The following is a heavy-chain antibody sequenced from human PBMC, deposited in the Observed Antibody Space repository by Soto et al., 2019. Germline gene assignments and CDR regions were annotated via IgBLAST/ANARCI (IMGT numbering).Heavy chain of an antibody. CDR1: GYTFTSYD. D-gene: IGHD3-3*01. J-gene: IGHJ3*02. CDR2: MNPNSGNT. CDR3: ARGRWYDFWSGYSNDAFDI. V-gene: IGHV1-8*01. Sequence: ASGKVSCKASGYTFTSYDINWVRQATGQGLEWMGWMNPNSGNTGYAQKFQGRVTMTRNTSISTAYMELSSLRSEDTAVYYCARGRWYDFWSGYSNDAFDIWGQGTMVTVSS.